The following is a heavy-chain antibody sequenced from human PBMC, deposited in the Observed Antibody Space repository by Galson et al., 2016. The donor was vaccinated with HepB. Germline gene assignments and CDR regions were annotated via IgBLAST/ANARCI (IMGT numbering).Heavy chain of an antibody. Sequence: SLRLSCAVSGITFSNYGMHWVRQAPGKGLEWLARVAYDGSNQKYADSVMGRFTVSRDNSKNTLYLQMNDLRDEDTAVYYCARDPLVSSGFWGQGTLVTVSS. CDR2: VAYDGSNQ. CDR3: ARDPLVSSGF. D-gene: IGHD6-19*01. V-gene: IGHV3-30*03. J-gene: IGHJ4*02. CDR1: GITFSNYG.